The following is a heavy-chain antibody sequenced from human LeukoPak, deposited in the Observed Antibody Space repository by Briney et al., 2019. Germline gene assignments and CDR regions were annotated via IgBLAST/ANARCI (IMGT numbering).Heavy chain of an antibody. J-gene: IGHJ4*02. D-gene: IGHD6-19*01. Sequence: ASVKVSCKASGYTFTSYYMHWVRQAPGQGLEWMGIINPSGGSTSYAQKFQGRVTMTTDTSTSTAYMELRSLRSDDTAVYYCARGAIAVASIDYWGQGTLVTVSS. CDR2: INPSGGST. V-gene: IGHV1-46*01. CDR1: GYTFTSYY. CDR3: ARGAIAVASIDY.